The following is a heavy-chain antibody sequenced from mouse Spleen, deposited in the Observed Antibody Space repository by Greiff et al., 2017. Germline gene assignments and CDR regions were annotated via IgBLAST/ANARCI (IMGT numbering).Heavy chain of an antibody. Sequence: QVQLQQSGAELVRPGSSVKISCKASGYAFSSYWMNWVKQRPGQGLEWIGQIYPGDGDTNYNGKFKGKATLTADKSSSTAYMQLSSLTSEDSAVYFCARLLRGEYYYAMDYWGQGTSVTVSS. CDR3: ARLLRGEYYYAMDY. D-gene: IGHD1-1*01. V-gene: IGHV1-80*01. J-gene: IGHJ4*01. CDR1: GYAFSSYW. CDR2: IYPGDGDT.